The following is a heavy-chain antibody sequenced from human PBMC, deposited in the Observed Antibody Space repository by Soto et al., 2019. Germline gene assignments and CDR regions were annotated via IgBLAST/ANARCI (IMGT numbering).Heavy chain of an antibody. J-gene: IGHJ4*02. CDR2: IRSKAYGGTT. D-gene: IGHD1-26*01. CDR1: GFTFGDYA. CDR3: TRDVGMAEWELRSNNYFDY. V-gene: IGHV3-49*03. Sequence: GGSLRLSCTASGFTFGDYAMSWFRQAPGKGLEWVGFIRSKAYGGTTEYAASVKGRFTISRDDSKSIAYLQMNSLKTEDTAVYYCTRDVGMAEWELRSNNYFDYWGQGTLVTVSS.